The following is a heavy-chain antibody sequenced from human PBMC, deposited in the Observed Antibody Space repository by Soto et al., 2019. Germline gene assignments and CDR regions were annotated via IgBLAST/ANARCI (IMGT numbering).Heavy chain of an antibody. D-gene: IGHD4-4*01. CDR2: INGGNGNT. V-gene: IGHV1-3*01. Sequence: QVQVLQSGAEVKKPGASVKVSSKASEYTFTSYTMHWVRQAPGQRLEWMGWINGGNGNTKYSQKFQGRVTITRDTSASTAYMELSSLRSDDTAVYYCARELQGLYYFDYWGQGTLVTVSS. CDR3: ARELQGLYYFDY. J-gene: IGHJ4*02. CDR1: EYTFTSYT.